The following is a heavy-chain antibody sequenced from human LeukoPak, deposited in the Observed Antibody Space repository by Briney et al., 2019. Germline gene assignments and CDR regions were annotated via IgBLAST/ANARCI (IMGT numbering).Heavy chain of an antibody. CDR2: VYYSGST. CDR1: GGSISTYR. J-gene: IGHJ3*02. V-gene: IGHV4-59*01. Sequence: SETLSLTCTVSGGSISTYRWSWIRQPPGKGLEWIGYVYYSGSTNYNPSLNSRVTISVGTSKKQFSLKLSSVTAADTVVYYCARTKEMTTISDTFDIWGQGTMVTVSS. CDR3: ARTKEMTTISDTFDI. D-gene: IGHD5-24*01.